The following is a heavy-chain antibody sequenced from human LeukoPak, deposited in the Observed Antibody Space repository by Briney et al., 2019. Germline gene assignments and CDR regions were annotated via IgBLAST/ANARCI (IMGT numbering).Heavy chain of an antibody. CDR1: GYTFTNFY. Sequence: ASVKVSCKASGYTFTNFYMHWVRQAPGQGLEWMGVINPSGGSTSYAQKFQGRATMTRDTSTSTVYMELSSLRSEDTAVYYCARDDNGDNWFDPWGQGTLVTVSS. CDR2: INPSGGST. J-gene: IGHJ5*02. CDR3: ARDDNGDNWFDP. D-gene: IGHD4-17*01. V-gene: IGHV1-46*01.